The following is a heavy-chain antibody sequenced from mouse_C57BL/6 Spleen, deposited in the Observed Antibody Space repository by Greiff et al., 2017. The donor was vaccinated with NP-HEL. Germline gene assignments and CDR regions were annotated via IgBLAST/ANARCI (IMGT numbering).Heavy chain of an antibody. CDR3: ARSCYGSSYDYDAMDY. CDR1: GYTFTSYW. Sequence: QVQLQQPGAELVKPGASVKMSCKASGYTFTSYWITWVKQRPGQGLEWIGDIYPGSGSTNYNEKFKSKATLTVDTSSSTAYMQLSSLTSADSAVYYWARSCYGSSYDYDAMDYWGQGTSVTVSS. V-gene: IGHV1-55*01. CDR2: IYPGSGST. D-gene: IGHD1-1*01. J-gene: IGHJ4*01.